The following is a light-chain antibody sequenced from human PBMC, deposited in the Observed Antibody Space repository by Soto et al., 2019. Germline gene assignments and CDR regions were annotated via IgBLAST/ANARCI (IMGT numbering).Light chain of an antibody. V-gene: IGKV1-5*03. CDR1: QSISIW. J-gene: IGKJ2*01. Sequence: DIQMTQSPSTVSASIGDRVTITCRASQSISIWLAWYQQKPGKAPKLLIYKASSLESGVPSRFSGSGSGTEFTLTISSLQPDDFATYYYQQYDSFLYTFGQGTKVEI. CDR3: QQYDSFLYT. CDR2: KAS.